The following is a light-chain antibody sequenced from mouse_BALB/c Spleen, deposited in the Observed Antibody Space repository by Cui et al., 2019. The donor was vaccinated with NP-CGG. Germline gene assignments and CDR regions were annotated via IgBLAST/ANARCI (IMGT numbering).Light chain of an antibody. CDR3: ALCYSNHWV. CDR2: GTN. Sequence: AVVTQQYALTTSPRGTVTLTCCPSSGAVTTRNYANWVQEKPDHLSTGLIGGTNNRAPGVPARFSGSLIGDKVALTITGAQTEDEAIYFCALCYSNHWVFGGGTKLTVL. J-gene: IGLJ1*01. CDR1: SGAVTTRNY. V-gene: IGLV1*01.